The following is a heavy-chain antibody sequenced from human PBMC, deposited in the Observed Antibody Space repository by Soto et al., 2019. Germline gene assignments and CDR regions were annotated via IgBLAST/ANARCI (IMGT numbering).Heavy chain of an antibody. D-gene: IGHD3-16*01. CDR3: ARHLSHLKFGWFDP. CDR1: GFTFSSYA. V-gene: IGHV3-30-3*01. Sequence: HPGGSLRLSCAASGFTFSSYAMHWVRQAPGKGLEWVALISDDGSTKDIADSVKGRFTISRDNSRSTLYLQMNSLRPEDTAVYNCARHLSHLKFGWFDPWGQGTLVTVSS. CDR2: ISDDGSTK. J-gene: IGHJ5*02.